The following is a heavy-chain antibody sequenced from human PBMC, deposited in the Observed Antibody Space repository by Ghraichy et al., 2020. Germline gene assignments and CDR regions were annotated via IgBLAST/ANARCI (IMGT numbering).Heavy chain of an antibody. CDR1: GYSISSGYY. CDR2: IYHSGST. J-gene: IGHJ4*02. CDR3: ARDIIRDYGGNSGNHY. D-gene: IGHD4-23*01. Sequence: SETLSLTCAVSGYSISSGYYWGWIRQSPGKGLEWIGSIYHSGSTYYNPSLKSRVTISVDTSKNQFSLKLSSVTASDTAVYYCARDIIRDYGGNSGNHYWGQGTLVTVSS. V-gene: IGHV4-38-2*02.